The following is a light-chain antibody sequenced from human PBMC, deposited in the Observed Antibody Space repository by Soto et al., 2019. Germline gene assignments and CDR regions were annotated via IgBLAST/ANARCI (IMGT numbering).Light chain of an antibody. CDR2: GAS. Sequence: ILMTHAPETHSVSPLSGSTRYYRASQSVSSNLAWYQHKPGQAPRLLIYGASPRATGIPGRFSGSGSGTVFTLTISSLQSEDFGVYYCQQYNKWPWTFGRGTKVDTK. J-gene: IGKJ1*01. CDR1: QSVSSN. V-gene: IGKV3-15*01. CDR3: QQYNKWPWT.